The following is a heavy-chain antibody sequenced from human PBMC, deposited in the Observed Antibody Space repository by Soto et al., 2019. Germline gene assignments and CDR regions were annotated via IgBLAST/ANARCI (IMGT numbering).Heavy chain of an antibody. Sequence: ASETLSLTCTVSGGSISSSSYYWGWIRQPPGKGLEWIGSIYYSGSTYYDPSLKSRVSISVDTSKNQFSLKLSSVTAADTAVYYCASLGYCSGGSCYPFDYWGQGTLVTVS. V-gene: IGHV4-39*01. CDR2: IYYSGST. D-gene: IGHD2-15*01. J-gene: IGHJ4*02. CDR3: ASLGYCSGGSCYPFDY. CDR1: GGSISSSSYY.